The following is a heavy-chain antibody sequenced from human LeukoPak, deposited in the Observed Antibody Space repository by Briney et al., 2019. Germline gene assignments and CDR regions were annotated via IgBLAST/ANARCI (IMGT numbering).Heavy chain of an antibody. D-gene: IGHD6-19*01. CDR2: ISYDGSHI. CDR1: GFTFSNYA. Sequence: PGGSLRLSCAASGFTFSNYAMHWVRQAPGKGLEWVAIISYDGSHIYYADSVKGRFTISRDNSRNTLYLQMNSLRAEDTAVYYCAKGREGQWLVRTVDLGFWGQGTLVTVSS. CDR3: AKGREGQWLVRTVDLGF. V-gene: IGHV3-30*04. J-gene: IGHJ4*02.